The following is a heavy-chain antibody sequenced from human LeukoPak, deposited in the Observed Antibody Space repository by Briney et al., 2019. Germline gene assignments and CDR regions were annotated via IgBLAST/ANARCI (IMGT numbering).Heavy chain of an antibody. CDR1: GGTFSGYA. J-gene: IGHJ2*01. CDR2: IIPILGIA. Sequence: SVKVSCKASGGTFSGYAISWVRQAPGQGLEWMGRIIPILGIANYAQKFQGRVTITADKSTSTAYMELSSLRSEDTAVYYCARVRGLMGGASMKAQYWYFDLWGRGTLVTVSS. V-gene: IGHV1-69*04. CDR3: ARVRGLMGGASMKAQYWYFDL. D-gene: IGHD3-10*01.